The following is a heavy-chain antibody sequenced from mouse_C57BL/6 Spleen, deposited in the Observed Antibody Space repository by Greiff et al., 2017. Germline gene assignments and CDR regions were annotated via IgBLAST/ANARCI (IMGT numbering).Heavy chain of an antibody. CDR3: ARARVITTVVDY. D-gene: IGHD1-1*01. V-gene: IGHV1-55*01. J-gene: IGHJ2*01. CDR1: GYTFTSYW. Sequence: VQLQQPGAELVKPGASVKMSCKASGYTFTSYWITWVKQRPGQGLEWIGDIYPGSGSTNYNEKFKSKATLTVDTSSSTAYMQLSSLTSEDSAVYYCARARVITTVVDYWGQGTTLTVSS. CDR2: IYPGSGST.